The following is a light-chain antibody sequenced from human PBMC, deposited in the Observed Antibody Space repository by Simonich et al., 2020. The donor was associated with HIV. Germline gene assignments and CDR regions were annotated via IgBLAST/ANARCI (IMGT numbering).Light chain of an antibody. V-gene: IGKV3-11*01. J-gene: IGKJ2*01. Sequence: EVVLTQSPATLSLSPGERPTLSCRASQSLSRYLAWYQQKPGQAPRLLIYDASNGATGIPARFSGSGSGTDFTLTISSLEPEDFAVYYCQQYNNWPQYTFGQGTKLEIK. CDR1: QSLSRY. CDR3: QQYNNWPQYT. CDR2: DAS.